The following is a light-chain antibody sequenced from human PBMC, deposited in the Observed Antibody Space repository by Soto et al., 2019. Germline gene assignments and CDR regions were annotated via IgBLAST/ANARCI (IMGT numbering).Light chain of an antibody. CDR1: QSVSSY. CDR3: EQRSNWPIT. CDR2: DAS. J-gene: IGKJ5*01. V-gene: IGKV3-11*01. Sequence: EIVMTQSPAPLSASPGERATLSCRASQSVSSYLAWYQQKPGQAPRLLIYDASNRATGIPARVSGSGSGTDFTLTISSLEPEDFAVYYCEQRSNWPITFGQGTRLDI.